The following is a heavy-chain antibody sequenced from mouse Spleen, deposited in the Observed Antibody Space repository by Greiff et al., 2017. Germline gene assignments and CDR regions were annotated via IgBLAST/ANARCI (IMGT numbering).Heavy chain of an antibody. Sequence: EVQRVESGGGLVKRGGSLKLSCAASGFTFSSYAMSWVRQTPEKRLEWVATISSGGGNTYYPDSVKGRFTISRDNAKNTLYLQMSSLKSEDTAMYYCARHKYDYDEDWYFDVWGAGTTVTVSS. V-gene: IGHV5-9-3*01. CDR3: ARHKYDYDEDWYFDV. D-gene: IGHD2-4*01. J-gene: IGHJ1*01. CDR1: GFTFSSYA. CDR2: ISSGGGNT.